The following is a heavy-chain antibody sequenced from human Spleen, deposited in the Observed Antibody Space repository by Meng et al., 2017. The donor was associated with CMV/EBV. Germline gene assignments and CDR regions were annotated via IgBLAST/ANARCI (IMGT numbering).Heavy chain of an antibody. CDR2: ISPSIGGT. CDR3: ARGTGIFDY. CDR1: GYNVTSHG. Sequence: RVSCRASGYNVTSHGITWVRQAPGHGLEWMGWISPSIGGTNYAQKLEDRITMTTDRSTTTAYLELRSLRYDDTAVYFCARGTGIFDYWGQGTLVTVSS. J-gene: IGHJ4*02. V-gene: IGHV1-18*04. D-gene: IGHD7-27*01.